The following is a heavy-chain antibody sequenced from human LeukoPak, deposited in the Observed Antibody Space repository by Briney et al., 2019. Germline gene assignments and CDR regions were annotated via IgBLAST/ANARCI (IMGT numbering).Heavy chain of an antibody. J-gene: IGHJ5*02. Sequence: GGSLRLSCAASGFTFSSYAMSWVRQAPVKGLEWVSAISGSGGSTYYADSVKGRFTISRDNSKNTLYLQMNSLRAEDTAVYYCAKFPYYDILTGYYYHTWGQGTLVTVSS. CDR3: AKFPYYDILTGYYYHT. V-gene: IGHV3-23*01. D-gene: IGHD3-9*01. CDR2: ISGSGGST. CDR1: GFTFSSYA.